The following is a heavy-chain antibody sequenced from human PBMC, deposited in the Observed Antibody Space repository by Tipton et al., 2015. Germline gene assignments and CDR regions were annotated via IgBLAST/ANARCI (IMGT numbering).Heavy chain of an antibody. D-gene: IGHD3-9*01. V-gene: IGHV3-23*01. CDR2: ISRTALST. J-gene: IGHJ2*01. CDR1: KFAFSNYA. CDR3: AKEGDFDLEPRRWYFDL. Sequence: SLRLSCAASKFAFSNYAMTWVRQAPGKGLEWVSTISRTALSTYYANSVKGRFTISRDNSNDTVYLQMDSLRGDDTAIYYCAKEGDFDLEPRRWYFDLWGRGTLVTVSS.